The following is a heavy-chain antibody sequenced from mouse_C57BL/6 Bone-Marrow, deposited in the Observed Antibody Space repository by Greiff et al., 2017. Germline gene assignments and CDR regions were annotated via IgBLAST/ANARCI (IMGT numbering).Heavy chain of an antibody. V-gene: IGHV1-81*01. J-gene: IGHJ1*03. CDR3: ARADYDGTFDV. CDR1: GYTFTSYG. Sequence: QVQLQQSGAELARPGASVKLSCKASGYTFTSYGISWVKQRTGQGLEWIGEIYPRSGNTYYNEKFKGKATLTADKSSSTAYMELRSLTSEDSAVYFCARADYDGTFDVWGRGTTVTVTA. D-gene: IGHD1-1*01. CDR2: IYPRSGNT.